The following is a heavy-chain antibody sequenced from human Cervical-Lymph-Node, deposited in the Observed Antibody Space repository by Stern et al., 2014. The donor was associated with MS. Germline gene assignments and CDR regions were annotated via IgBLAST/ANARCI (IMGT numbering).Heavy chain of an antibody. J-gene: IGHJ4*02. V-gene: IGHV1-69*01. D-gene: IGHD6-13*01. CDR1: GGTFSSDA. CDR2: NIPIFETA. CDR3: ASGTRSSWYFDF. Sequence: QLVESGAGVKKPGSSMKVSCKASGGTFSSDAIGWVRQAPGQGLEWMGGNIPIFETANYAQKFQGRVTITADQSTKTAYLELSSLTSGDTAMYFCASGTRSSWYFDFWGQGTLVTVST.